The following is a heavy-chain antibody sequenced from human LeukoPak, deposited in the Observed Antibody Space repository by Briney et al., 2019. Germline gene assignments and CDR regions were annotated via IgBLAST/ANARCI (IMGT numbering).Heavy chain of an antibody. V-gene: IGHV3-30-3*01. D-gene: IGHD4-17*01. J-gene: IGHJ3*02. CDR1: GFTFSSYA. CDR3: ARVRVGDYVSDAFDI. CDR2: ISYDGTDK. Sequence: GRSLRLSCAASGFTFSSYAMHWVRQAPGKGLEWVAVISYDGTDKYYADSVKGRFTVSRDSSKNTLYLEMNRLRAEDTAVYYCARVRVGDYVSDAFDIWGQGTRVTVSS.